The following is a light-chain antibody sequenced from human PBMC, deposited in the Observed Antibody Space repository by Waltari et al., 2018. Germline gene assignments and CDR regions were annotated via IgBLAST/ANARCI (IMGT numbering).Light chain of an antibody. V-gene: IGKV1-39*01. CDR3: QQYSSPPFT. Sequence: DIQMTQSPSSLSAAVGDRVTISCRASRGITTYLNWYQQKPGKAPRLLIYAIDRWESGVPSRFSGSGSGTEFSLIISSLQPEDFGSYYCQQYSSPPFTFGPGTKLDIK. CDR1: RGITTY. J-gene: IGKJ3*01. CDR2: AID.